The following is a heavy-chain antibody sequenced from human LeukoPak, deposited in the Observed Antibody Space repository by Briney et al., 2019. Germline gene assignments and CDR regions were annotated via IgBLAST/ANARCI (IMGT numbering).Heavy chain of an antibody. Sequence: GGSLRLSCAASGFTFSSYAMNWVRQAPGKGLEWVSAISGSGGSTYYADSVKGRFTVSRDNSKNTLYLQMNSLRSNDTAVYYCAKGQREVTAADYDNWGQGTLVTVSS. CDR3: AKGQREVTAADYDN. CDR1: GFTFSSYA. V-gene: IGHV3-23*01. D-gene: IGHD6-25*01. J-gene: IGHJ4*02. CDR2: ISGSGGST.